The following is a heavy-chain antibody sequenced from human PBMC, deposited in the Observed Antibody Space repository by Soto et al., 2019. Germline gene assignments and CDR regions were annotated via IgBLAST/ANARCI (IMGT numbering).Heavy chain of an antibody. V-gene: IGHV4-59*01. CDR3: ARSMISYYFDY. J-gene: IGHJ4*02. D-gene: IGHD3-22*01. Sequence: SETLSLTCNVSGGSIYTYYWNWIRQSPGKGLEWIGYIPDGGSTNYNPSLKGRGTISVDTSKNQLSLKLSSVTAADTAVYYCARSMISYYFDYWGQGTLVTVSS. CDR1: GGSIYTYY. CDR2: IPDGGST.